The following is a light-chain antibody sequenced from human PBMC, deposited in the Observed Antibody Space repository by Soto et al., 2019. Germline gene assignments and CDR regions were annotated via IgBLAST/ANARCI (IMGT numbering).Light chain of an antibody. CDR3: GSITRSSTSV. CDR2: DVT. CDR1: SSDVGGFEY. J-gene: IGLJ1*01. V-gene: IGLV2-14*01. Sequence: QSALSQPASVSGSPGQSITISCTGTSSDVGGFEYVSWYQHQPGKAPQLIIYDVTERPSGVSNRFSGSKSGNTASLTISGIQAEDEGDYYCGSITRSSTSVFGTGTKVTVL.